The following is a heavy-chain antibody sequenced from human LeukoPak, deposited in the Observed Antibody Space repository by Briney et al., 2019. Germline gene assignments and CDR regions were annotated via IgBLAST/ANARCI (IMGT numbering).Heavy chain of an antibody. D-gene: IGHD3-22*01. CDR3: ARGSYYYESSGYSLY. Sequence: SVKVSCKASGGTFSSYAISWVRQAPGHGLEWMGEIIPRSGTVNYAQKFQGRVPITADESRTIAYMELSSLGSDDTAVYYCARGSYYYESSGYSLYWGQGTLVTVSS. CDR2: IIPRSGTV. V-gene: IGHV1-69*13. J-gene: IGHJ4*02. CDR1: GGTFSSYA.